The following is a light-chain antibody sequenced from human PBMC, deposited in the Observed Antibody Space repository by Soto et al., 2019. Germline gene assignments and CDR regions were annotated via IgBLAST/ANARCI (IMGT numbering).Light chain of an antibody. J-gene: IGLJ3*02. Sequence: QLVLTQPPSVSGAPGQRVTISCTGSSSNIGRGYDVHWYQQVPGSAPRLLLSGDNTRPSGVPDRFSGSRSGTSASLAITGPQAEDEADYYCQTFDSSLAISWVFGGGTKLTVL. CDR1: SSNIGRGYD. CDR2: GDN. V-gene: IGLV1-40*01. CDR3: QTFDSSLAISWV.